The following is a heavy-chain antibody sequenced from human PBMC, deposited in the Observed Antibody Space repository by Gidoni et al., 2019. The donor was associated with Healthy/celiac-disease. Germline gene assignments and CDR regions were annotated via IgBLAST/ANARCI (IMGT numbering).Heavy chain of an antibody. CDR1: GGSISRGGYY. CDR3: ASLNWNYIFDY. V-gene: IGHV4-31*03. J-gene: IGHJ4*02. D-gene: IGHD1-7*01. Sequence: QLQLQESGPGLVHPSQTLSLTCTVPGGSISRGGYYWSWIRQHPGKGLEWIGYILSSGSTYYNPSLKSRVTISVDTSKNQYSLKLSSVAAADTAVYYCASLNWNYIFDYWGQGTLVTVSS. CDR2: ILSSGST.